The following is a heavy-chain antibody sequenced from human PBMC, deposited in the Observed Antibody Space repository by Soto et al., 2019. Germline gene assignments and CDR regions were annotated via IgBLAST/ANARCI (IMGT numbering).Heavy chain of an antibody. CDR1: GFTFHEYA. CDR3: TKGGFDLIYYFGMDV. Sequence: EVQLIESGGGWVQPGTSLRGSCAASGFTFHEYAMHWVRQAPGKGLEWVSGISSDGDTIAYADSVQGRFTVFRDNAKNSLYLQMKSLRAEDTALYYCTKGGFDLIYYFGMDVWGQGTTVTVSS. J-gene: IGHJ6*02. CDR2: ISSDGDTI. V-gene: IGHV3-9*01. D-gene: IGHD5-12*01.